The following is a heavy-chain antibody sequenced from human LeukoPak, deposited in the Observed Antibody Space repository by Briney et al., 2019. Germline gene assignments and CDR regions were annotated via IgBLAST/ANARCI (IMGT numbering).Heavy chain of an antibody. D-gene: IGHD3-16*01. V-gene: IGHV3-30*18. J-gene: IGHJ4*02. CDR3: GERPGGGENYFDY. CDR2: ISDDGNSY. Sequence: WGSLRLSCAASGFIFRNYGMHWVRQAPGKGLEWLAVISDDGNSYLYRDSVKGRFTISRDNSKNTLYLQLNSLTIDGTAVYYCGERPGGGENYFDYWGQGTLVTVSS. CDR1: GFIFRNYG.